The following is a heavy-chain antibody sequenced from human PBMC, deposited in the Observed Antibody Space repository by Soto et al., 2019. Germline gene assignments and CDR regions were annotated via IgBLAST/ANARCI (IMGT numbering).Heavy chain of an antibody. J-gene: IGHJ4*02. Sequence: SETLSLTCTVSGGSLTGSSYWGWIRQPPGKGLEWIGSTYSRGNTYYNPSLKSRVTISADMSKNQFSLNMNSVTAADTAVYFCVCMPAYWGQGTLVTVSS. CDR1: GGSLTGSSY. D-gene: IGHD2-2*01. CDR2: TYSRGNT. V-gene: IGHV4-39*01. CDR3: VCMPAY.